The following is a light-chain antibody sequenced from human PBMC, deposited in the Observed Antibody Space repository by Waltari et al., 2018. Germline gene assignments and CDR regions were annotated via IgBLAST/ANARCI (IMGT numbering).Light chain of an antibody. CDR2: GAS. J-gene: IGKJ4*01. Sequence: DIQMTQSPSSVSAFVGDRVTITCRASQSIRNWLAWYQQEPGKAPKLLIYGASDLHSGVPSRFSGSGAGTDFTLTISSLQAEDFATYYCQQVNSFPATFGGGTTVEIK. CDR3: QQVNSFPAT. V-gene: IGKV1-12*01. CDR1: QSIRNW.